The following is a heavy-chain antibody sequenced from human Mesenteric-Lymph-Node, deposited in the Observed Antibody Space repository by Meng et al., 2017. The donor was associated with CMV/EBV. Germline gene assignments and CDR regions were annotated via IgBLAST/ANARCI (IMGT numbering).Heavy chain of an antibody. CDR2: IIPIFGTA. V-gene: IGHV1-69*01. Sequence: CEASGGACSSYAISWVRQAPGEGLEWMGGIIPIFGTANYGQEFQGRVTITADESTSTAYMELSSLRSEDTAVYYCARDGDYYGSGGYWGQGTLVTVSS. J-gene: IGHJ4*02. CDR1: GGACSSYA. CDR3: ARDGDYYGSGGY. D-gene: IGHD3-10*01.